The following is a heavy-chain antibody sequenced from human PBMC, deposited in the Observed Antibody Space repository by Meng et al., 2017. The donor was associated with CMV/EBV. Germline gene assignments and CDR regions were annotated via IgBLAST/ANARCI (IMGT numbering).Heavy chain of an antibody. D-gene: IGHD6-13*01. V-gene: IGHV6-1*01. J-gene: IGHJ6*02. Sequence: SQTLSLTCAISGDSVSSNSAAWNWIRQSPSRGLEWLGRTYYRSKWYNDYAVSVKSRITINPDTSKNQFSLQLNSVTPEDTAVYYCAREEAAAGRTNYYYYCMDVWGQGTTVTVSS. CDR2: TYYRSKWYN. CDR1: GDSVSSNSAA. CDR3: AREEAAAGRTNYYYYCMDV.